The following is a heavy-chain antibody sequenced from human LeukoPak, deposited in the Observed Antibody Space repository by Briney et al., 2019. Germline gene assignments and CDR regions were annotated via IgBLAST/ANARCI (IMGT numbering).Heavy chain of an antibody. V-gene: IGHV3-74*01. J-gene: IGHJ3*02. D-gene: IGHD3-16*01. CDR2: INSDGSST. CDR3: ARVAWGSAADAFDI. CDR1: GFTFSSYW. Sequence: PGGSLRLSCAASGFTFSSYWMHWVREAPGKGLVWVSRINSDGSSTSYADSVKGRFTISRDNAKNTLYLQMNSLRAEDTAVYYCARVAWGSAADAFDIWGQGTMVTVSS.